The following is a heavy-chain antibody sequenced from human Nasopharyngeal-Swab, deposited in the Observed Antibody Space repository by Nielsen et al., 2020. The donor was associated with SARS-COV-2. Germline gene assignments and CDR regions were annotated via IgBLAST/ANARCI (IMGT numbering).Heavy chain of an antibody. CDR2: ITPIFGTA. J-gene: IGHJ5*02. D-gene: IGHD5-18*01. CDR3: AREDLGYSYGA. Sequence: WVRQAPGQGLEWMGGITPIFGTANYAQKFQGRVTITADESTSTAYMELSSLRSEDTAVYYCAREDLGYSYGAWGQGTLVTVSS. V-gene: IGHV1-69*01.